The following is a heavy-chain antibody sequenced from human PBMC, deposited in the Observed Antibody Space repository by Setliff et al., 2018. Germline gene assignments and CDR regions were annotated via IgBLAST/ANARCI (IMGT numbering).Heavy chain of an antibody. D-gene: IGHD1-26*01. CDR2: ISTDGSSI. CDR3: ARVGSKPQLGWFDP. CDR1: GLTFSTYW. V-gene: IGHV3-74*03. Sequence: QAGGSLRLSCVTSGLTFSTYWRHWVRQAPGQGLVWVARISTDGSSITYADSVKGRFTISRDNARNTLYLQMNSLTAEDTAVYYCARVGSKPQLGWFDPWGQGTLVTVSS. J-gene: IGHJ5*02.